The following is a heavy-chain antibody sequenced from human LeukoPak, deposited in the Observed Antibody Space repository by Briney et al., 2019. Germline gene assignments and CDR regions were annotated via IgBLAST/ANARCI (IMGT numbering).Heavy chain of an antibody. Sequence: ASVKVSCKASGYTFTGYHMHWVRQAPGQGLEWMGRINPNSGDTNYAQKLQGRVTMTTDTSTSTAYMELRSLRSDDTAVYYCARGSYLKLVDYWGQGTLVTVSS. CDR3: ARGSYLKLVDY. D-gene: IGHD1-26*01. V-gene: IGHV1-2*06. J-gene: IGHJ4*02. CDR1: GYTFTGYH. CDR2: INPNSGDT.